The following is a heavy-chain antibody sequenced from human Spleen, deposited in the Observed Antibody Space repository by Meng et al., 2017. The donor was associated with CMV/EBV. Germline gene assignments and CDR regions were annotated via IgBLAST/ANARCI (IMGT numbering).Heavy chain of an antibody. CDR2: ISPDGNKK. CDR3: ARGGYYYDSSGYYYAVDY. V-gene: IGHV3-30*04. CDR1: FPLSNYA. D-gene: IGHD3-22*01. J-gene: IGHJ4*02. Sequence: FPLSNYACHRVRQAPGKVQELVAVISPDGNKKYYADSVKGLITVSRDNAKNTLYLQMNSLRAEDTAVYYCARGGYYYDSSGYYYAVDYWGQGTLVTVSS.